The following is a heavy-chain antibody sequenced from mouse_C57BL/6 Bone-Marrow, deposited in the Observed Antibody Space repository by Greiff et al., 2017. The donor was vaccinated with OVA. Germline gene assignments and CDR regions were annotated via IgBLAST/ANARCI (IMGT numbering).Heavy chain of an antibody. D-gene: IGHD4-1*01. CDR3: ARGNWDAFDD. CDR2: INPYNGGT. Sequence: DVKLQESGPVLVKPGASVKMSCKASGYTFTDYYMNWVKQSHGKSLEWIGVINPYNGGTSYNQKFKGKATLTVDKSSSTAYMELNSLTSEDSAVYYCARGNWDAFDDWGQGTTLTVSS. J-gene: IGHJ2*01. CDR1: GYTFTDYY. V-gene: IGHV1-19*01.